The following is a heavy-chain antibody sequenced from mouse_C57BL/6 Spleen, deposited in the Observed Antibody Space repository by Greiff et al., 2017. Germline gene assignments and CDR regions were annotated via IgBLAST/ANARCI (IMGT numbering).Heavy chain of an antibody. J-gene: IGHJ2*01. V-gene: IGHV1-42*01. CDR3: ARGGYYFDY. CDR2: INPSTGGT. CDR1: GYSFTGYY. Sequence: VQLKQSGPELVKPGASVKISCKASGYSFTGYYMNWVKQSPEKSLEWIGEINPSTGGTTYNQKFKAKATLTVDKYSSTAYMQLKSLTSEDSAVYYCARGGYYFDYWGQGTTLTVSS.